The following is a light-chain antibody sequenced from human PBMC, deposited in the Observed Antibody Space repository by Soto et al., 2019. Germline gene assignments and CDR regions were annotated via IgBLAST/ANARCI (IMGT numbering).Light chain of an antibody. J-gene: IGLJ1*01. CDR1: SSDVGGYNY. V-gene: IGLV2-11*01. Sequence: QSALTQPRSVSGSPGQSVTISCTGTSSDVGGYNYVSWYQQHPGKAPKLMIYDVSKRPSGVPDRFSGSKSGNTASLTISGLQAEDEADYYCCSYAGRYTYVFGTGTKLTDL. CDR3: CSYAGRYTYV. CDR2: DVS.